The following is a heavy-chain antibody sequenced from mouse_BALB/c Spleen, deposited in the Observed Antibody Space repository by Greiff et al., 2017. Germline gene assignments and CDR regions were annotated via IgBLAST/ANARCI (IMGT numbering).Heavy chain of an antibody. Sequence: EVMLVESGGGLVQPGGSRKLSCAASGFTFSSFGMHWVRQAPEKGLEWVAYISSGSSTIYYADTVKGRFTISRDNPKNTLFLQMTSLRSEDTAMYYCAREGEFITTVYYAMDYWGQGTSVTVSS. J-gene: IGHJ4*01. V-gene: IGHV5-17*02. CDR1: GFTFSSFG. D-gene: IGHD1-2*01. CDR2: ISSGSSTI. CDR3: AREGEFITTVYYAMDY.